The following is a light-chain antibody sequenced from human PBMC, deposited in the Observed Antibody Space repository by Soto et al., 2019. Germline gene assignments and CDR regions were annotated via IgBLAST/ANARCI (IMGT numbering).Light chain of an antibody. J-gene: IGLJ2*01. CDR3: QTWGSGIHVV. V-gene: IGLV4-69*01. Sequence: QSVLTQSPSASASLEASVNLTCTLSDGHNNYAIAWHQQQPERGPRFLMTLNSDGSHKKGDGIPDRFSASSSGAERYLTISSLQSEDEADYYCQTWGSGIHVVFGGGTKLTVL. CDR2: LNSDGSH. CDR1: DGHNNYA.